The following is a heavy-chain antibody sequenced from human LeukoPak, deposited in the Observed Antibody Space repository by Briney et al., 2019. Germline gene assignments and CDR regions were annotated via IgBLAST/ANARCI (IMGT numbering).Heavy chain of an antibody. V-gene: IGHV3-9*02. CDR1: GFTSDDYA. J-gene: IGHJ4*02. Sequence: GRSLRLSSAAAGFTSDDYAMQWVRQAPGKGLEWVSGISWNSGSIVYADSVKGRFTISRDNAKNSLYLQMNSLRAEDMALYYCARGYGSGSSRFDYWGQGTLVTVSS. CDR3: ARGYGSGSSRFDY. CDR2: ISWNSGSI. D-gene: IGHD3-10*01.